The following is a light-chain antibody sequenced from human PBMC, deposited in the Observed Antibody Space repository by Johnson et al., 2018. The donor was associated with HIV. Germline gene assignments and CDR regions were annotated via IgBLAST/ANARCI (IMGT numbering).Light chain of an antibody. CDR2: DNN. CDR1: SSNIGNNY. V-gene: IGLV1-51*01. CDR3: GTWDSSLSAGGANYV. J-gene: IGLJ1*01. Sequence: QPVLTQPPSVSAAPGQKVTISCSVSSSNIGNNYVSWYQQLPGTAPKLLIYDNNKRPSGIPDRFSGSKSGTSATLGITGLQTGDEADYYCGTWDSSLSAGGANYVFGTGTKVTVL.